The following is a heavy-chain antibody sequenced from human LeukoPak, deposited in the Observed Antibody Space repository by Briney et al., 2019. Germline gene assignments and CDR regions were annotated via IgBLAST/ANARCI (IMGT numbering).Heavy chain of an antibody. V-gene: IGHV3-49*04. Sequence: GGSLRLSCTASGFTFGDYAMSWVRQAPGKGLEWVGFIRSKAYGGTTEYAASVKGRFTISRDDSKSIAYLQMNSLKTEDTAVYYCTRDRITMIVVAPTPHPDYYGMDVWGQGTTVTVSS. CDR3: TRDRITMIVVAPTPHPDYYGMDV. D-gene: IGHD3-22*01. CDR1: GFTFGDYA. J-gene: IGHJ6*02. CDR2: IRSKAYGGTT.